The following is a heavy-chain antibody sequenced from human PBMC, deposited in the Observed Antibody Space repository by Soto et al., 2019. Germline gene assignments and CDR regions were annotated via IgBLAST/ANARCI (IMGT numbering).Heavy chain of an antibody. CDR1: GGSVNNNDYY. CDR2: MHYSGST. J-gene: IGHJ1*01. V-gene: IGHV4-30-4*01. D-gene: IGHD1-26*01. Sequence: QVQLQESGPGLVKASQTLSLTCTVSGGSVNNNDYYWSWIRQPPGKDLEWIGNMHYSGSTGYNPSLRSRVSMSVDTSKYHFSLKMNSVTPADTAVYYCARDSGSGSLWGQGTLVTVSS. CDR3: ARDSGSGSL.